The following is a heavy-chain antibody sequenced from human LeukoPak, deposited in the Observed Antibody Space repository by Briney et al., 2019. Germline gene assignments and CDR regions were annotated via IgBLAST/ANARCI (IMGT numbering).Heavy chain of an antibody. J-gene: IGHJ5*02. CDR3: ARDTSSSWYHWFDP. V-gene: IGHV4-39*07. CDR2: IYYSGST. D-gene: IGHD6-13*01. Sequence: PSETLSLTCTASGGSISSSSYYWGWIRQPPGKGLEWIGSIYYSGSTYYNPSLKSRVTISVDTSKNQFSLKLSSVTAADTAVYYCARDTSSSWYHWFDPWGQGTLVTVSS. CDR1: GGSISSSSYY.